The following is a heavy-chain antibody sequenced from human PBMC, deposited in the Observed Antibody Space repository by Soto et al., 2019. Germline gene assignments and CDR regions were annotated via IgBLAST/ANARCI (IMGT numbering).Heavy chain of an antibody. Sequence: GASVKVSCKVSGYTLTELSMHWVRQAPGKGLGWMGGFDPEDGETIYAQKFQGRVTMTEDTSTDTAYMELSSPRSEDTAVYYCATAGIRFLEWFLAFDIWGQGXMVTV. D-gene: IGHD3-3*01. CDR3: ATAGIRFLEWFLAFDI. CDR2: FDPEDGET. CDR1: GYTLTELS. V-gene: IGHV1-24*01. J-gene: IGHJ3*02.